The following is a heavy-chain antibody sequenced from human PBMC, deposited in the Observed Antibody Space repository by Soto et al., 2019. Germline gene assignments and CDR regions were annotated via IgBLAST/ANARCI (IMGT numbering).Heavy chain of an antibody. CDR3: ARLKAYDFWSGLSRNDAFDI. Sequence: ASVKVSCKASGYTFTSYAMHWVRQAPGQRLEWMGWINAGNGNTKYSQKFQGRVTITRDTSASTAYMELSSLRSEDTAVYYCARLKAYDFWSGLSRNDAFDIWGQGTMVTVSS. J-gene: IGHJ3*02. CDR2: INAGNGNT. CDR1: GYTFTSYA. V-gene: IGHV1-3*01. D-gene: IGHD3-3*01.